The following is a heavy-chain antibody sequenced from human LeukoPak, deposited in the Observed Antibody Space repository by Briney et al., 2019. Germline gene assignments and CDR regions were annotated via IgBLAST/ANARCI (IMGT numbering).Heavy chain of an antibody. CDR2: ISSSSSYI. J-gene: IGHJ4*02. CDR1: GFTFSSYS. Sequence: GGSLRLSCAASGFTFSSYSMNWVRQAPGKGLEWVSSISSSSSYIYYADSVKGRFTISRDNAKNSLYLQMNSLRAEDTAVYYRARDYRRFGGSSSFDYWGQGTLVTVSS. CDR3: ARDYRRFGGSSSFDY. D-gene: IGHD4-23*01. V-gene: IGHV3-21*01.